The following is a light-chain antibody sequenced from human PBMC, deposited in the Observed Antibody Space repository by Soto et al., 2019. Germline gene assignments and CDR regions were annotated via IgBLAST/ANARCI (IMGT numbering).Light chain of an antibody. Sequence: DIQMTQSPSSLSASIGDRVTLTCRATEDINNYLAWFQQKPGKVPKLLIYAASTLHPGVPSRFSGSGSGTEFTLPISSLQPADVATYYCQQYNNGCPLTFGGGTKVEIK. V-gene: IGKV1-27*01. CDR3: QQYNNGCPLT. CDR2: AAS. J-gene: IGKJ4*01. CDR1: EDINNY.